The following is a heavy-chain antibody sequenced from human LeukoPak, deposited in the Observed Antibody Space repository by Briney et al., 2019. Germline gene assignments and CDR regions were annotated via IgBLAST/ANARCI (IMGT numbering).Heavy chain of an antibody. J-gene: IGHJ4*02. D-gene: IGHD3-3*01. V-gene: IGHV4-34*01. CDR3: ARGRASYDFWSGYLFDY. CDR1: GGPFSGDY. Sequence: SETLSLTCVVYGGPFSGDYWTWICQPPWKGLDWIGEISHSGSTNYNPSLKSRVTISVVTSKNQFSLKLSSVTAADTAVYYCARGRASYDFWSGYLFDYWGQGTLVTVSS. CDR2: ISHSGST.